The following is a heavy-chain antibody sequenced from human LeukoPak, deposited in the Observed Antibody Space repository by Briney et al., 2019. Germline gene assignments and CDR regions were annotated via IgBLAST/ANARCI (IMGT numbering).Heavy chain of an antibody. V-gene: IGHV4-59*01. J-gene: IGHJ4*02. CDR1: GGSISSYY. Sequence: PSETLSLTCTVSGGSISSYYWSWIRQPPGKGLQWIGYIYYSGSTNYNPSLKSRVTISVDTSKNQFSLKLSSVTAADTAVYYCARTTPNWGIFDYWGQGTLVTVSS. D-gene: IGHD7-27*01. CDR2: IYYSGST. CDR3: ARTTPNWGIFDY.